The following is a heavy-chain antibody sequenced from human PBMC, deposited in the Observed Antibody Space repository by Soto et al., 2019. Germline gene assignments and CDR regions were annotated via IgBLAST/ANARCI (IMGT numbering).Heavy chain of an antibody. Sequence: EVQLLQSGGGLVQPGGSLRLSCGASGFTFSTYDMTWVRQAPGKGLEWVSSISDSGDSTYYADSVKGRFTISRDNSKNTLYLQMNSLRAEDTAVYYCARDMYSGYDLDYFDYWGQGTLVTVSS. V-gene: IGHV3-23*01. CDR1: GFTFSTYD. J-gene: IGHJ4*02. D-gene: IGHD5-12*01. CDR2: ISDSGDST. CDR3: ARDMYSGYDLDYFDY.